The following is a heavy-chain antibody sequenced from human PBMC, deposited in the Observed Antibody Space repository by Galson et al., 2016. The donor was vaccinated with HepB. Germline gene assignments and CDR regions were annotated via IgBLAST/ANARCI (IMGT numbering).Heavy chain of an antibody. CDR1: GGSLSGYY. CDR2: INHSGST. J-gene: IGHJ4*02. CDR3: ARTDYRI. V-gene: IGHV4-34*01. Sequence: SETLSLTCAVSGGSLSGYYWSWIRQPPGKGLEWIGEINHSGSTNYSPPLKSRVTVSVDTSKNQFSLMLTSVTAADTAVYYCARTDYRIWGQGTLVTVSS. D-gene: IGHD4/OR15-4a*01.